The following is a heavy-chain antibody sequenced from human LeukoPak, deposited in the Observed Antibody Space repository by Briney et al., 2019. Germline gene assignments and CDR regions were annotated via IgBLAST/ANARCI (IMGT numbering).Heavy chain of an antibody. D-gene: IGHD3-9*01. CDR2: INHSGST. Sequence: SQTLSLTCTVSGGSISSGASDWGWIRPHPKRGLEWVGHINHSGSTYYNPSLGSRVTMSVDTSKNQFSLKLSSVTAADTAVYYWARGRERLRYFDWLPRYNWFDPWGQGTLVTVSS. CDR3: ARGRERLRYFDWLPRYNWFDP. V-gene: IGHV4-31*03. CDR1: GGSISSGASD. J-gene: IGHJ5*02.